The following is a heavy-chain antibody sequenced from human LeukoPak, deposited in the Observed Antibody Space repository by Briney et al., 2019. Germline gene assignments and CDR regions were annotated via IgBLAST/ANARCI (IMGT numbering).Heavy chain of an antibody. CDR1: GFTFSSYA. V-gene: IGHV3-30-3*01. Sequence: GGSLRLSCAASGFTFSSYAMHWVRQAPGKGLEWVAVISYDGSNKYYADSVKGRFTISRENSKNTLYLQMNSLRAEDTAVYYCASPPVRKITIFGVVISDYWGQGTLVTVSS. D-gene: IGHD3-3*01. CDR2: ISYDGSNK. CDR3: ASPPVRKITIFGVVISDY. J-gene: IGHJ4*02.